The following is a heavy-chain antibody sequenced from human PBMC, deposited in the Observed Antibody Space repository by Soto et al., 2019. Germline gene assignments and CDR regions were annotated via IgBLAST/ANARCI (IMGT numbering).Heavy chain of an antibody. CDR3: VRVSAADHAFEV. D-gene: IGHD6-13*01. J-gene: IGHJ3*01. CDR1: GFTFSSYD. CDR2: IGTAGDT. Sequence: AGGSLRLSCAASGFTFSSYDMQWVRQPTGKGLEWVSGIGTAGDTYYPASVEGRFTISRENAKNSLYLQMNSLRVGDTAVYYCVRVSAADHAFEVWGQGTMVTVSS. V-gene: IGHV3-13*01.